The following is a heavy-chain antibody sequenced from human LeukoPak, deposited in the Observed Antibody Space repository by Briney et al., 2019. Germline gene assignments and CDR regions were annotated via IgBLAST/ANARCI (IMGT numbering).Heavy chain of an antibody. CDR1: GFTFSIYA. Sequence: GGSLRLSCAASGFTFSIYAMSWVRQAPGTGLEWVSAISGSGGSTYYAGSVKGRFTISRDNSKNTLYLQMNSLRAEDTAVYYCAKEGSDDYYYYMDVWGKGTTVTVSS. CDR2: ISGSGGST. CDR3: AKEGSDDYYYYMDV. V-gene: IGHV3-23*01. J-gene: IGHJ6*03.